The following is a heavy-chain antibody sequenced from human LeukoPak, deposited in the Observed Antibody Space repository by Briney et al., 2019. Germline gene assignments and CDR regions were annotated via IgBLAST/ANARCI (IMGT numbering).Heavy chain of an antibody. Sequence: SDPVTLLCTVWGRFIRSSSDYCRWIPRPPAKGLEWHGEIYHSGSIYCNPYVKSRVIMTVDTSKNHFSLTLSSVTAADTAMYYCARGRNTMVRGAIGAETRYYYSYYMDVWGKGTTVTVSS. CDR3: ARGRNTMVRGAIGAETRYYYSYYMDV. D-gene: IGHD3-10*01. V-gene: IGHV4-39*02. CDR2: IYHSGSI. J-gene: IGHJ6*03. CDR1: GRFIRSSSDY.